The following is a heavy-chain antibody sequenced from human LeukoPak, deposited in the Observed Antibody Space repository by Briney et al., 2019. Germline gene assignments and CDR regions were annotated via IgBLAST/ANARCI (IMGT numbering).Heavy chain of an antibody. Sequence: GGSLRLSCAASGFTVSSNYVSWVRQAPGKGLEWVSVIYSGGSTYYADSVKGRFTISRDNSKNTLYLQMNSLRAEDTAVYYCATGDVPAANYYYYGMDVWGQGTTVTVSS. CDR1: GFTVSSNY. J-gene: IGHJ6*02. D-gene: IGHD2-2*01. V-gene: IGHV3-66*01. CDR3: ATGDVPAANYYYYGMDV. CDR2: IYSGGST.